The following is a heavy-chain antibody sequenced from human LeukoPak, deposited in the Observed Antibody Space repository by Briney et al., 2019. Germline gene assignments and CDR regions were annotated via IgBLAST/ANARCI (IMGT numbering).Heavy chain of an antibody. D-gene: IGHD3-22*01. Sequence: SETLSLTCTVSGGSVSSGSYYWSWLRQPPGTGLEWIGYTYYSGSTNYNPSLKSRVTTSVDTSKNQFSLKLSSVTAADTAVYYCASPRSYYDSSGYYISWGQGTLVTVSS. CDR2: TYYSGST. V-gene: IGHV4-61*01. CDR3: ASPRSYYDSSGYYIS. J-gene: IGHJ5*02. CDR1: GGSVSSGSYY.